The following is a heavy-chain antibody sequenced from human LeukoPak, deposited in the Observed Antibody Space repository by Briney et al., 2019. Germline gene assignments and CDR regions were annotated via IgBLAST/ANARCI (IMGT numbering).Heavy chain of an antibody. CDR3: ASDGVAAAFDP. J-gene: IGHJ5*02. CDR2: ISSSGSSI. CDR1: GFTFSDYY. D-gene: IGHD5-12*01. Sequence: GGSLRLSCAASGFTFSDYYMSWIRQAPGKGLEWLSYISSSGSSIYYADSVKGRFTISRDNAKNSLYLQMSSLRAEDTAVYYCASDGVAAAFDPWGQGTLVTVSS. V-gene: IGHV3-11*04.